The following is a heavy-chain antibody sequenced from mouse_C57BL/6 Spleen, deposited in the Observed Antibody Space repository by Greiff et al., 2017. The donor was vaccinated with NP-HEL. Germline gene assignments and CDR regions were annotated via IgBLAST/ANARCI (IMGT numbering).Heavy chain of an antibody. CDR1: GYAFSSSW. J-gene: IGHJ4*01. CDR2: IYPGDGDT. Sequence: QVQLQQSGPELVKPGASVKISCKASGYAFSSSWMNWVKQRPGKGLEWIGRIYPGDGDTTYNGKFKGKAPLTADKSSRTAYMQLSSLTSEDSAVYVCARDYYGSSPLAMDYWGQGTSVTVSS. V-gene: IGHV1-82*01. CDR3: ARDYYGSSPLAMDY. D-gene: IGHD1-1*01.